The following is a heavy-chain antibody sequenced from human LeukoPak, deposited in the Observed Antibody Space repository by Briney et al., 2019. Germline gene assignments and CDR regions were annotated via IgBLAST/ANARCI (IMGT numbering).Heavy chain of an antibody. CDR1: GFTFSTYW. CDR2: IKQDGNEK. Sequence: PGGSLRLSCAASGFTFSTYWMNWVRQAPGKGLEWVANIKQDGNEKYYVDSVKGRFTISRDNAKNSLSLQMNSLRAEDTAVYYCARGTMYYDFWSRAFDIWGQGTMVTVS. V-gene: IGHV3-7*01. J-gene: IGHJ3*02. D-gene: IGHD3-3*01. CDR3: ARGTMYYDFWSRAFDI.